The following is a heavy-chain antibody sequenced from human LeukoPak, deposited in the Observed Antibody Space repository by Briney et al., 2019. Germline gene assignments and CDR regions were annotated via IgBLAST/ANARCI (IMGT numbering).Heavy chain of an antibody. CDR1: GGSISSYY. J-gene: IGHJ4*02. CDR3: ARHPCSGGSCYSIDY. D-gene: IGHD2-15*01. Sequence: SETLSLTCTVSGGSISSYYWSWIRQPPVKGLEWIGYIYYSGSTNYNPSLKSRVTISVDTSKNQFSLKLSSVTAADTAVYYCARHPCSGGSCYSIDYWGQGTLVTVSS. V-gene: IGHV4-59*08. CDR2: IYYSGST.